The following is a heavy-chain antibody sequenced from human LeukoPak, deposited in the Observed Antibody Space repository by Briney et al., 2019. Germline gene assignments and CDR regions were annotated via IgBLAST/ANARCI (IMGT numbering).Heavy chain of an antibody. V-gene: IGHV1-69*04. CDR3: ARDYGDYVTRGYFDY. CDR2: ITPILGIA. CDR1: GGTFSSYA. J-gene: IGHJ4*02. Sequence: ASVKVSCKASGGTFSSYAISWVRQAPGQGLEWMGRITPILGIANYAQKFQGRVTITADKSTSTAYMELSSLRSEDTAVYYCARDYGDYVTRGYFDYWGQGTLVTVSS. D-gene: IGHD4-17*01.